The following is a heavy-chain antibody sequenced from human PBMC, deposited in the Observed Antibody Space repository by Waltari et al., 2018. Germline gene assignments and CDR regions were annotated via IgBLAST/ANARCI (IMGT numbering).Heavy chain of an antibody. CDR3: TRDGVRAGIVDQ. CDR2: IDPHSGGT. CDR1: GYTFTGYY. Sequence: QVQLVQSGAEVKKPGASVKVSCKASGYTFTGYYMHWVRQAPGQGLEWMGWIDPHSGGTNDAQKFQGRVTMTRDMSISTGYMELSRLTSDDTAVYFCTRDGVRAGIVDQWGQGTLVTVSS. D-gene: IGHD3-22*01. V-gene: IGHV1-2*02. J-gene: IGHJ4*02.